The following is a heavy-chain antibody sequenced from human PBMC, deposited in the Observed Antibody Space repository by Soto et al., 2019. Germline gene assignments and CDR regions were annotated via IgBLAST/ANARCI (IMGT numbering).Heavy chain of an antibody. CDR3: ARVPYYYYYGMDV. CDR2: IWYDGSNK. Sequence: GGSLRLSCAASGFTFSSYGMHWVRQAPGKGLEWVAVIWYDGSNKYYADSVKGRFTISRDNSKNTLYLQMNSLRAEDTAVYYCARVPYYYYYGMDVWGQGTTVTVS. V-gene: IGHV3-33*01. J-gene: IGHJ6*02. CDR1: GFTFSSYG.